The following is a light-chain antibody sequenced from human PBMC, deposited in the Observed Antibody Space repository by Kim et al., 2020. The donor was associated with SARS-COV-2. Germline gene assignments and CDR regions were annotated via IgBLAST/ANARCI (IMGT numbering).Light chain of an antibody. CDR1: QTISTW. CDR3: QQYDSYPWT. CDR2: DAS. V-gene: IGKV1-5*01. Sequence: ASVGGRVTITCRASQTISTWLAWYQQKPGKAPKVLIYDASRLESSVPSRFSGSGSGTEFTLTISSLQPDDFSTYFCQQYDSYPWTFGQGTKVEIK. J-gene: IGKJ1*01.